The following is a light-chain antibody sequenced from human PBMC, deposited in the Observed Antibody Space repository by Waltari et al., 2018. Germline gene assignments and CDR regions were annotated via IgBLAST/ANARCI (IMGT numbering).Light chain of an antibody. CDR2: RNN. CDR1: SSNIGSHY. Sequence: QSVLTQPPSASGTPGQRVSISCSGSSSNIGSHYVYWYQQLPGTAPNLLIYRNNQRPSGVPDRFSGSKSGTSASLAISGLRSEDEADYYCAAWDDRLSGFYVVFGGGTKLTVL. V-gene: IGLV1-47*01. J-gene: IGLJ2*01. CDR3: AAWDDRLSGFYVV.